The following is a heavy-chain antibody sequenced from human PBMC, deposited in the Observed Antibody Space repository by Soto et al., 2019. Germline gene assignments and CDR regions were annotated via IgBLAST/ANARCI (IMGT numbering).Heavy chain of an antibody. CDR3: AITYYYDSSGYSIFDY. D-gene: IGHD3-22*01. Sequence: QVQLVQSGAEVKKPGSSVKVSCKASGGTFSSYTISWVRQAPGQGLEWMGRIIPILGIANYAQKFQGRVTITADKXTXXAYMELSRLRSEDTAVYYCAITYYYDSSGYSIFDYWGQGTLVTVSS. J-gene: IGHJ4*02. CDR2: IIPILGIA. CDR1: GGTFSSYT. V-gene: IGHV1-69*02.